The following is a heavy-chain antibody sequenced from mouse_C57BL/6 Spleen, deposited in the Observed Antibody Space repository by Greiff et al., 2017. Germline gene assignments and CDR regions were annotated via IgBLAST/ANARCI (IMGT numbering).Heavy chain of an antibody. J-gene: IGHJ2*01. Sequence: EVQVVESGGGLVKPGGSLKLSCAASGFTLSDYGMHWVRQAPEKGLEWVAYISSGSSTIYYADTVKGRFTISRDNAKNTLFLQMTSLRSEDTAMXYCARGLYDYFDYWGQGTTLTVSS. V-gene: IGHV5-17*01. CDR3: ARGLYDYFDY. D-gene: IGHD2-3*01. CDR2: ISSGSSTI. CDR1: GFTLSDYG.